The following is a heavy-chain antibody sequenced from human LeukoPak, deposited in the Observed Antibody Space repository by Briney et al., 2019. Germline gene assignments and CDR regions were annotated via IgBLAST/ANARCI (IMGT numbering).Heavy chain of an antibody. V-gene: IGHV1-46*01. D-gene: IGHD3-22*01. CDR3: ARPYDISASYYDY. CDR2: INPSGGTT. Sequence: ASVKVSCKASGYTFTTYYIHWVRQAPGQGLEWMGIINPSGGTTTYAQKFQGRVTMTRDTSTSTVCMELNSLRSEDTAVYYCARPYDISASYYDYWGQGTLVTVSP. CDR1: GYTFTTYY. J-gene: IGHJ4*02.